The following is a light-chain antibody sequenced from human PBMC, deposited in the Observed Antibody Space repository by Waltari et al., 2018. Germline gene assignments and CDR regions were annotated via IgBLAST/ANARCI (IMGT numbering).Light chain of an antibody. Sequence: QSVLTQPPSVSAAPGQKVTISCSGSNSNIGNNYVSWYQQLPGTAPKLLIYDKNKRPSGITDRFSGSKSGTSATLGITGLQSGDEADYYCGTWDSSLSAVFGGGTQLTVL. CDR1: NSNIGNNY. CDR3: GTWDSSLSAV. V-gene: IGLV1-51*01. J-gene: IGLJ7*01. CDR2: DKN.